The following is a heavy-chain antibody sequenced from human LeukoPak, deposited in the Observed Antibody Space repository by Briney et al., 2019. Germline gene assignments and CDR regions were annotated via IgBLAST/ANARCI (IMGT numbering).Heavy chain of an antibody. Sequence: SETLSLTCTVSGGSISSYYWNWIRQPLGKGLEWIGYIYYSGSTNYNPSLKSRVTISLDTSKNQFSLKLSSVTAADTAVYYCARDGAHKNHYYSYYYMDVWGKGTTVTVSS. CDR1: GGSISSYY. D-gene: IGHD3-16*01. J-gene: IGHJ6*03. V-gene: IGHV4-59*01. CDR2: IYYSGST. CDR3: ARDGAHKNHYYSYYYMDV.